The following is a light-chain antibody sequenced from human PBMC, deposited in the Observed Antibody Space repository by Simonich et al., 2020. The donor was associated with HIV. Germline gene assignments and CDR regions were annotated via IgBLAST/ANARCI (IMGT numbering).Light chain of an antibody. Sequence: DIVMTQSPDSLAVSLGERATINCKSSQSILYSSNNKNHLAWYQQKPGHTPRLFIYWASTRESGVPDRFSGSGSGTDFTLTISNLQAEDVAVYYCQQYYNTPQTFGQGTKVEIK. CDR3: QQYYNTPQT. CDR2: WAS. CDR1: QSILYSSNNKNH. V-gene: IGKV4-1*01. J-gene: IGKJ1*01.